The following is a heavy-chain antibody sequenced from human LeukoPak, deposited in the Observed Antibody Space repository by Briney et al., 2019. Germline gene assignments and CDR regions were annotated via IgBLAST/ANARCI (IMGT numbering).Heavy chain of an antibody. CDR1: GLTFSKYS. CDR2: IDTSSTTM. V-gene: IGHV3-48*04. CDR3: ARDNWVDW. J-gene: IGHJ5*01. Sequence: GGSLRLSCAASGLTFSKYSMTWVRQAPGKGLEWVSFIDTSSTTMYYTDSVKGRFTISRDNAKNSLYLQMNSLKVEDTAIYYCARDNWVDWWGQGTLVTVSS.